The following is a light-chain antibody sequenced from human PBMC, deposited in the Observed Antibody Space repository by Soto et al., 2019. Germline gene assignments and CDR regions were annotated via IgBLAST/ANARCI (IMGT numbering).Light chain of an antibody. V-gene: IGKV3-20*01. Sequence: EMVLTQSPGTLSLSPGERATLSSRAMQSINFNSLAWYHHKPGQGPRLLMYGASSRATGIPDRFSGIGSGTDFPLTISRLEPEECAVYYCQQYDNSPRTFGQGTKVEIK. CDR3: QQYDNSPRT. J-gene: IGKJ1*01. CDR2: GAS. CDR1: QSINFNS.